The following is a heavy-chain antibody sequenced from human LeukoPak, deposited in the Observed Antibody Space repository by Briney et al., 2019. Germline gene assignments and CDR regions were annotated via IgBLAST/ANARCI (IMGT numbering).Heavy chain of an antibody. CDR3: ASGSSYDSSGRGFDY. V-gene: IGHV1-2*02. D-gene: IGHD3-22*01. CDR1: GYTFSGYY. CDR2: INPNSGGT. J-gene: IGHJ4*02. Sequence: ASVKVSCKASGYTFSGYYMHWVRQAPGQGLEWMGWINPNSGGTNYAQKFQGRVTMTRDTSISTAYMELSRLRFDDTAVYYCASGSSYDSSGRGFDYWGQGALVTVSS.